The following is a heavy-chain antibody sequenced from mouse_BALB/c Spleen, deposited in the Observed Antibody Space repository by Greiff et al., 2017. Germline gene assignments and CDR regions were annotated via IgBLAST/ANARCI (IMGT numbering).Heavy chain of an antibody. J-gene: IGHJ4*01. V-gene: IGHV1S81*02. CDR3: ARRTYSSLAYYRYDYYAMDY. Sequence: VQLQQPGAELVKPGASVKLSCKASGYTFTSYWMHWVKQRPGQGLEWIGEINPSNGRTNYNEKFKSKATLTVDKSSSTAYMQLSSLTSEDSAVYYCARRTYSSLAYYRYDYYAMDYWGQGTSGTVSS. CDR1: GYTFTSYW. CDR2: INPSNGRT. D-gene: IGHD2-14*01.